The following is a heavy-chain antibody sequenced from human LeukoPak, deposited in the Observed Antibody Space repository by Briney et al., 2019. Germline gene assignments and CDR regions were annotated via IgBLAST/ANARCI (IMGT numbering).Heavy chain of an antibody. CDR2: INTNTGNP. J-gene: IGHJ4*02. Sequence: GASVKVYCKASGYTFTNYAMNWVRQAPGQGLEWMGWINTNTGNPTYAQGFTGRFVFSLDTSVTTAYLQISSLKAEDTAVYYCAREEYYDSSAPTNFDYWGQGTLVTVSS. CDR3: AREEYYDSSAPTNFDY. CDR1: GYTFTNYA. D-gene: IGHD3-22*01. V-gene: IGHV7-4-1*02.